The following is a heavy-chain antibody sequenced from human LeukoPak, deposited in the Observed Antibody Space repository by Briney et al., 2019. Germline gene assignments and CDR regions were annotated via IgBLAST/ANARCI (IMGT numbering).Heavy chain of an antibody. CDR2: ISGYNGNT. CDR3: ARGPRLLWFGELYIYYYYYYMDV. D-gene: IGHD3-10*01. V-gene: IGHV1-18*01. Sequence: ASVKVSCKASGYTFTSYGISWVRQAPGQGLEWMGWISGYNGNTNYAQNLQGRVTMTRDTSISTAYMELSRLRSDDTAVYYCARGPRLLWFGELYIYYYYYYMDVWGKGTTVTVSS. J-gene: IGHJ6*03. CDR1: GYTFTSYG.